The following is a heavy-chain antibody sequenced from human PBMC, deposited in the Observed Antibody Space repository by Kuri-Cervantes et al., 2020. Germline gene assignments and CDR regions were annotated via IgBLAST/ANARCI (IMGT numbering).Heavy chain of an antibody. CDR3: ARDPEVYYLDV. J-gene: IGHJ6*03. D-gene: IGHD1-14*01. Sequence: ASVKVSCKASGFTFTSSAVQWVRQATGQGLEWMGWMNPNSGNTGYAQKFQGRVTITRDTSASTAYMELSSLRSEDMAVYYCARDPEVYYLDVWGKGTTVTVSS. V-gene: IGHV1-8*03. CDR1: GFTFTSSA. CDR2: MNPNSGNT.